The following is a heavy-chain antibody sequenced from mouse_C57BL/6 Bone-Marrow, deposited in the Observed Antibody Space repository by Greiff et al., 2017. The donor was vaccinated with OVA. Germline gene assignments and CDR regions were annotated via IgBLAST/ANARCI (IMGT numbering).Heavy chain of an antibody. Sequence: VQLKQSGPGLVQPSQSLSITCTVSGFSLTSYGVHWVRQPPGKGLEWLGVIWSGGSTDYNAAFISRLSISKDNSKSQVFFKMNSLQADDTAIYDCAPAGRWYFDVWGTGTTVTVSS. V-gene: IGHV2-4*01. CDR3: APAGRWYFDV. CDR2: IWSGGST. CDR1: GFSLTSYG. J-gene: IGHJ1*03.